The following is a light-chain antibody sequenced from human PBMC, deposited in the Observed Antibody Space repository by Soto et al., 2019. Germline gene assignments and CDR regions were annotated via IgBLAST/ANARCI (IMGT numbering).Light chain of an antibody. V-gene: IGKV1-5*01. CDR1: QSISTW. CDR2: DAS. J-gene: IGKJ1*01. Sequence: DIQMTQSPSTLSAYVGDRVTFTCRASQSISTWLAWYQQKPGKAPKLLIYDASSLQSDVPSRFSGSGSGTDFTLNISALQTDDFASYYCQQYMNYATFGQGTKVEIK. CDR3: QQYMNYAT.